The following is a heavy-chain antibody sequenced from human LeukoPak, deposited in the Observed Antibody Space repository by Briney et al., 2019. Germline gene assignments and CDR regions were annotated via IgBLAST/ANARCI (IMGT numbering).Heavy chain of an antibody. J-gene: IGHJ6*02. CDR1: GFTFSSSS. CDR2: ISSSGDFT. V-gene: IGHV3-21*01. Sequence: GGSLRLSCAASGFTFSSSSMNWVRQAPGKGLEWVSSISSSGDFTYYAGSVQGRFTISRDNSKNTLYLQMNSLRAEDTAVYYCARDHASLSGSYARYGMDVWGQGTTVTVSS. D-gene: IGHD3-10*01. CDR3: ARDHASLSGSYARYGMDV.